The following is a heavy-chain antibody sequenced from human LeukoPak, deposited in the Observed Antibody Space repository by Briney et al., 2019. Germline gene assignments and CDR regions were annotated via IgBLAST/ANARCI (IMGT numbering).Heavy chain of an antibody. CDR2: INPSGGST. D-gene: IGHD3-10*01. V-gene: IGHV1-46*01. Sequence: ASVKVSCKASGYTSTSYYMHWVRQAPGQGLEWMGIINPSGGSTSYAQKFQGRVTMTRDMSTSTVYMELSSLRSEDTAVYYCARVYYGSGSYFANYYYYYMDVWGKGTTVTVSS. CDR1: GYTSTSYY. CDR3: ARVYYGSGSYFANYYYYYMDV. J-gene: IGHJ6*03.